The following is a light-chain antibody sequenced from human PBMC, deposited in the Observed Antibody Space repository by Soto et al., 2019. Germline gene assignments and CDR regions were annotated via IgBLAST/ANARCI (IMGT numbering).Light chain of an antibody. CDR2: AAS. J-gene: IGKJ1*01. CDR1: QSVRSW. CDR3: QQYNSYAWT. V-gene: IGKV1-5*01. Sequence: DIQMTQSPATLSASVGDRVTITCRASQSVRSWLAWYQQKPGTAPKLLIYAASTLQSGVPSRFSGSGSATEFTLTISSLQPDDFATYYCQQYNSYAWTFGQGTKVDIK.